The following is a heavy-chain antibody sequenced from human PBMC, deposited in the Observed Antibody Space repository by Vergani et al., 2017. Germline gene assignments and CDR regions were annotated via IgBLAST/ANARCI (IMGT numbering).Heavy chain of an antibody. V-gene: IGHV4-31*03. J-gene: IGHJ6*03. CDR1: GGSISSGGYY. Sequence: QVQLQESGPGLVKPSQTLSLTCTVSGGSISSGGYYWSWIRQHPGKGLEWIGYIYYSGSTYYNPSLKSRVTISVDTSKNQFSLKLSSVTAADTAVYYCARALSRRYCSSTSCYTRPRLEHYYYYYYMDVWGKGTTVTVSS. D-gene: IGHD2-2*02. CDR2: IYYSGST. CDR3: ARALSRRYCSSTSCYTRPRLEHYYYYYYMDV.